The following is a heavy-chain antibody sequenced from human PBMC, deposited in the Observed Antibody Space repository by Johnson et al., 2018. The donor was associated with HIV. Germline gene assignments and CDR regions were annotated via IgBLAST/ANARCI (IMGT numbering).Heavy chain of an antibody. Sequence: VLLVESGGGLIQPGGSLRLSCVASGFIFSTYGMHWVRQAPGKGLEWLANIKQDGSEKYYVDSLKGRFTISRDNVKKSLFLQMNGLRADDTAVYYCARDRVYSGSYYSGAFDVWGQGAMVTVSS. V-gene: IGHV3-7*03. CDR1: GFIFSTYG. CDR3: ARDRVYSGSYYSGAFDV. J-gene: IGHJ3*01. CDR2: IKQDGSEK. D-gene: IGHD1-26*01.